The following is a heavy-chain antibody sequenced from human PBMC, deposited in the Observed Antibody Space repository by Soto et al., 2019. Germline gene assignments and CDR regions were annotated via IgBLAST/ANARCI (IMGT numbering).Heavy chain of an antibody. CDR1: GFTFSSYG. D-gene: IGHD6-19*01. CDR3: AKDRSVAARYYYYGMDV. V-gene: IGHV3-30*18. CDR2: ISYDGSNK. J-gene: IGHJ6*02. Sequence: QVQLVESGGGVVQPGKSLRLSCAATGFTFSSYGMHWVRQAPGRGLEWVAVISYDGSNKYYADSVKGRFTISRDNSKNTLDLQMNSLRPEDKAVYYCAKDRSVAARYYYYGMDVWGQGTTVTVSS.